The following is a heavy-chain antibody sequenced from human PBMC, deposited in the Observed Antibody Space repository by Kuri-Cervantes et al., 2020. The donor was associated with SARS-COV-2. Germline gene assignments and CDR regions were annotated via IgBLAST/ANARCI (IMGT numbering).Heavy chain of an antibody. CDR1: GFTFSSYA. CDR3: ARLTVYYGSGSYLSDYYYYYYMDV. V-gene: IGHV3-7*03. J-gene: IGHJ6*03. CDR2: IQQDGTEK. Sequence: GGSLRLSCAASGFTFSSYAMHWVRQAPGKGLEWVANIQQDGTEKNYVDSVKGRFTIFRDNAKNPVYLQMNSLRAEDTAVYYCARLTVYYGSGSYLSDYYYYYYMDVWGKGTTVTVSS. D-gene: IGHD3-10*01.